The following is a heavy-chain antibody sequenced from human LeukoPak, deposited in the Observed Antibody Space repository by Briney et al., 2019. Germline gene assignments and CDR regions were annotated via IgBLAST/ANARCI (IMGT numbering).Heavy chain of an antibody. J-gene: IGHJ5*02. Sequence: SETLSLTCAVYGGSFSGYYWSWIRQPPGKGLEWIGEINHSGSTNYNPSLKSRVTISVDTSKNQFSLKLSSVTAADTAVYYCARGRITMVRGVISLRFDPWGQGTLVTVSS. CDR2: INHSGST. CDR1: GGSFSGYY. V-gene: IGHV4-34*01. CDR3: ARGRITMVRGVISLRFDP. D-gene: IGHD3-10*01.